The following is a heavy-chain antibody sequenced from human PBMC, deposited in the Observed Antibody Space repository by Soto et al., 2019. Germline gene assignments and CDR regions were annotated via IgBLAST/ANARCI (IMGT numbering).Heavy chain of an antibody. J-gene: IGHJ4*02. CDR1: GFTFNIYT. D-gene: IGHD5-12*01. Sequence: EVQLLESGGGLVQPGGSLRLSCAASGFTFNIYTMSWVRQAPGKGLEWVSGIGARGSDTYFPDSVKGRFTISRDNAMDMVDLQMNSLRAEDTAVYFCAKGGTYHIGDFDSWGQGTLVTVSS. CDR2: IGARGSDT. V-gene: IGHV3-23*01. CDR3: AKGGTYHIGDFDS.